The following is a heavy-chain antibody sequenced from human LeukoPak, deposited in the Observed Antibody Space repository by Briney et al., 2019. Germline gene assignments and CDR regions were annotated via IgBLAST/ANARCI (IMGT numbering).Heavy chain of an antibody. V-gene: IGHV4-30-4*08. CDR3: ARGVGSVRYFDWLLIAYYFDY. Sequence: SETLSLTCTVSGGSISSGSYYWSWIRQPPGKGLEWIGYIYYSGSTYYNPSLKSRVTISVDTSKNQFSLKLSSVTAADTAVYYCARGVGSVRYFDWLLIAYYFDYWGQGTLVTVSS. CDR2: IYYSGST. D-gene: IGHD3-9*01. CDR1: GGSISSGSYY. J-gene: IGHJ4*02.